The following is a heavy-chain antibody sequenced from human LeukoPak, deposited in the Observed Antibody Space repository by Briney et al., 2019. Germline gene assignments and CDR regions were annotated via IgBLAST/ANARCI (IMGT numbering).Heavy chain of an antibody. Sequence: PSETLSLTCTVSGGSVSSESYYWGWIRQPPGKGLEWIGNIYHTGRIDNNPSLKSRVTMSLDTSKNQFSLKLTSVTAADTAVYFCARVLAVPGTPFDYWGQGILVTVSS. CDR2: IYHTGRI. D-gene: IGHD6-19*01. V-gene: IGHV4-61*01. J-gene: IGHJ4*02. CDR1: GGSVSSESYY. CDR3: ARVLAVPGTPFDY.